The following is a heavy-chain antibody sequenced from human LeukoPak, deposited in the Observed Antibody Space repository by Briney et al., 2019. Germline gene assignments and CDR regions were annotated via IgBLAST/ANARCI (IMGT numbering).Heavy chain of an antibody. J-gene: IGHJ3*02. Sequence: SETLSLTCTVSGGSISSGGYYWSWIRQPPGKGLEWIGYIYHSGSTYYNPSLKSRVTISVDTSKNQFSPKLSSVTAADTAVYYCARGTANDYGDLDAFDIWGQGTMVTVSS. V-gene: IGHV4-30-2*01. CDR2: IYHSGST. CDR3: ARGTANDYGDLDAFDI. CDR1: GGSISSGGYY. D-gene: IGHD4-17*01.